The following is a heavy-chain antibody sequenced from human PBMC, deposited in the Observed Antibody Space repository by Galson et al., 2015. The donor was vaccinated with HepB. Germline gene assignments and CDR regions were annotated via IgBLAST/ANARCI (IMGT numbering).Heavy chain of an antibody. D-gene: IGHD3-9*01. CDR1: GFTFRSYA. V-gene: IGHV3-23*01. CDR3: ANLPPLRYFDWLPNLPDY. J-gene: IGHJ4*02. Sequence: SLRLSCAASGFTFRSYAMSWVRQAPGKGLEWVSAISGSGGSTYYADSGKGRFTISKDNSKNTLYLQMNSLRAEDTAVYYCANLPPLRYFDWLPNLPDYWGQGTLVTVSS. CDR2: ISGSGGST.